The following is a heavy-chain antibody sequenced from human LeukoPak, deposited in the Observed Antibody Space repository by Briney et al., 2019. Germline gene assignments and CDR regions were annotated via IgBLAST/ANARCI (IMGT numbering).Heavy chain of an antibody. V-gene: IGHV1-18*01. CDR3: ARSLTSSGSYSDGGDY. J-gene: IGHJ4*02. D-gene: IGHD1-26*01. Sequence: GASVKVSCKASGYTFTNYGISWVRQAPGQGVEGMGWISAYNGNRNYAQKVKGRVTMTTDTSTSTAYMELGSLRSDDTAVYYCARSLTSSGSYSDGGDYWGQGTLVTVSS. CDR1: GYTFTNYG. CDR2: ISAYNGNR.